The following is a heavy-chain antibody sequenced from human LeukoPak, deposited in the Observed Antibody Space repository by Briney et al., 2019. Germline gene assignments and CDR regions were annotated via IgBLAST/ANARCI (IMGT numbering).Heavy chain of an antibody. CDR2: ISYDGSNK. CDR1: GFTFSSYG. J-gene: IGHJ6*02. Sequence: GRSLRLSCAASGFTFSSYGMHWVRQTPGKGLEWVAVISYDGSNKYYADSVKGRFTISRDNSKNTLYLQMNSLRAEDTAVYYCARDPIRTHFYYYYYGMDVWGQGTTVTVSS. V-gene: IGHV3-30*03. CDR3: ARDPIRTHFYYYYYGMDV.